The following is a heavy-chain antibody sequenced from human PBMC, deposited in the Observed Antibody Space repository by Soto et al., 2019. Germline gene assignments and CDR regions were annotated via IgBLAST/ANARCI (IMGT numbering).Heavy chain of an antibody. Sequence: ASVKVSCKASGYPFTGFYLHWVRQAPGQGLEWMGWINPNSGGTNYAPKFQGRVTLTRDTSITTAYMELNRLGSDDTAAYYCAILASIKFFAPGGPFDIWGQGTAVTVSS. CDR3: AILASIKFFAPGGPFDI. CDR2: INPNSGGT. V-gene: IGHV1-2*02. D-gene: IGHD3-16*01. CDR1: GYPFTGFY. J-gene: IGHJ3*02.